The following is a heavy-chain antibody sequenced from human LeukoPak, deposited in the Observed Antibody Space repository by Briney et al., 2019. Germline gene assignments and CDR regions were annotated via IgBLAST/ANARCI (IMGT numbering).Heavy chain of an antibody. D-gene: IGHD3-22*01. Sequence: GGSLRLSCAASGFTFSSYSMNWVRQAPGKGLEWVSSISSSSSYIYYADSVKGRFTISRDNSKNTLYLQMNSLRAEDTAVYYCAREAVEYYYDSSGYYGTYYFDYWGQGTLVTVSS. V-gene: IGHV3-21*01. CDR1: GFTFSSYS. CDR2: ISSSSSYI. CDR3: AREAVEYYYDSSGYYGTYYFDY. J-gene: IGHJ4*02.